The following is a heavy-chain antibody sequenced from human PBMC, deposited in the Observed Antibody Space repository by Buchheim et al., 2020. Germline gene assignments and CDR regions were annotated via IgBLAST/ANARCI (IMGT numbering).Heavy chain of an antibody. D-gene: IGHD3-10*01. CDR2: IHQHGGEQ. Sequence: EVQLVESGGGLGRPGGSLRLSCVASGFNFGTLWMSWVRQVPGKGLEWVANIHQHGGEQYYVDSVEGRFTISRDNAKKSLDLQMSSLRVEDTAVYYCARAGSVGSVDFWGQGTL. CDR3: ARAGSVGSVDF. J-gene: IGHJ4*02. V-gene: IGHV3-7*01. CDR1: GFNFGTLW.